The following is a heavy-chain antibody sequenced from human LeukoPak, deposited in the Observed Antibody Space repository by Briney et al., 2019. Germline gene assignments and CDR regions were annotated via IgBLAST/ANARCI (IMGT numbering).Heavy chain of an antibody. Sequence: GASVTVSFKASGYTFTSYDINWVRQAPGQGLEWMGWMNPNSGNTGYAQKFQGRVTMTRNTSISTAYMELSSLRSEDTAVYYCASPVCSSTSCQDYYGMDVWGQGTTVTVSS. J-gene: IGHJ6*02. D-gene: IGHD2-2*01. CDR2: MNPNSGNT. V-gene: IGHV1-8*01. CDR1: GYTFTSYD. CDR3: ASPVCSSTSCQDYYGMDV.